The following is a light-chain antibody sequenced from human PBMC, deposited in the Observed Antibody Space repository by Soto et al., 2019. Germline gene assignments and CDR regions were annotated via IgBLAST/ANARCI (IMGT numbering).Light chain of an antibody. CDR2: GTS. Sequence: IEMTQSPSTLSPSLRERVTIPCGASQTISRWLAWFKQRPGRAPKFLSYGTSSLQNTVPSRGGGSGAGTDFTLTISSLQREDFATYYCQQSYSSSWTFGQGTKVDI. J-gene: IGKJ1*01. V-gene: IGKV1-39*01. CDR1: QTISRW. CDR3: QQSYSSSWT.